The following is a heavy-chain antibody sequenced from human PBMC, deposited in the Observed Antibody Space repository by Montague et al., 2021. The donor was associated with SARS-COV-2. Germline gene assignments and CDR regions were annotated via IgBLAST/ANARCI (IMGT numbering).Heavy chain of an antibody. V-gene: IGHV4-34*01. CDR1: SSSFLPYY. J-gene: IGHJ4*02. CDR2: VNPSGNS. Sequence: SETLSLTCAVNSSSFLPYYWSWIRQPPGGGLEWIGEVNPSGNSFSNPSLKSRLSIFIHVSMNEVSLSLASVTAADTAIYYCVTGPLTRGGFDKWGQGALVTVSS. D-gene: IGHD3-10*01. CDR3: VTGPLTRGGFDK.